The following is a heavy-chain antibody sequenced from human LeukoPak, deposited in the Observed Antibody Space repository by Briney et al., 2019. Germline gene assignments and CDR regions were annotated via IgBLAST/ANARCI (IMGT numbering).Heavy chain of an antibody. J-gene: IGHJ4*02. V-gene: IGHV3-23*01. CDR3: AKESRNYAPSFFDY. CDR1: GFTFKNYA. CDR2: LSSSGSSI. D-gene: IGHD4-11*01. Sequence: GGSLRLSCTASGFTFKNYAMSWVRQAPGKGLEWVPALSSSGSSIYYADSVKGRFTISRDNSKNTLYLHLNSLRADDTALYYCAKESRNYAPSFFDYWGQGTLVTVSS.